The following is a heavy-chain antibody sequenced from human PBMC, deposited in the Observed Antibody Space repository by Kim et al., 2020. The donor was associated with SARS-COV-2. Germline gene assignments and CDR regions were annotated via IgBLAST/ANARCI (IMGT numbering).Heavy chain of an antibody. D-gene: IGHD3-10*01. CDR3: ALGASYSGRLLRGGQDDY. Sequence: SVKVSCKASGGTFSSYAISWVRQAPGQGLEWMGGIIPIFGTANYAQKFQGRVTITADESTSTAYMELSSLRSEDTAVYYCALGASYSGRLLRGGQDDYWGQGTLVTVSS. V-gene: IGHV1-69*13. CDR1: GGTFSSYA. J-gene: IGHJ4*02. CDR2: IIPIFGTA.